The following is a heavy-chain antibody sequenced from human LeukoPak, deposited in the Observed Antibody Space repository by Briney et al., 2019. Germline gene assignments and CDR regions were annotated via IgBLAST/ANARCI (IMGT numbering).Heavy chain of an antibody. D-gene: IGHD2-8*01. V-gene: IGHV1-2*02. CDR1: GYSFTEHY. CDR2: INCNSGDA. CDR3: ARSAGHCSNGICFTDYYMDV. J-gene: IGHJ6*03. Sequence: ASVKVSCRASGYSFTEHYIYWVRQAPGQGLEWVGRINCNSGDANSAQKFQGRVTMTRDTSVSTAYMDLSSVTSDDSAVYFCARSAGHCSNGICFTDYYMDVWGRGTTVTVSS.